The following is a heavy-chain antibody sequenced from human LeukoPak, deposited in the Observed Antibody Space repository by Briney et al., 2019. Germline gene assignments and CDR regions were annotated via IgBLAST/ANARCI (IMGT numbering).Heavy chain of an antibody. V-gene: IGHV4-59*01. Sequence: SETLSLTCTVSGSSISPYYWSWIRQPPGQGLEWIGYIYYNGSTNYNPSLQSRVTISVDTSKNHFSLRLSSVAAADTAVYYCARSRNRFAPWGQGTLVTVSS. J-gene: IGHJ5*02. CDR1: GSSISPYY. CDR2: IYYNGST. CDR3: ARSRNRFAP.